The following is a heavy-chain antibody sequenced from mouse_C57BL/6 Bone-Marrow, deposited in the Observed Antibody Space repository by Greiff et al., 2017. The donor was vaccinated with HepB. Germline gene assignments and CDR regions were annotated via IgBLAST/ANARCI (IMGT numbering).Heavy chain of an antibody. Sequence: EVQLQESGPGLVKPSQSLSLTCSVTGYSITSGYYWNWIRQFPGNKLEWMGYISYDGSNNYNPSLKNRISITRDTSKNQFFLKLNSVTTEDTATYYCAREGYYDYDEAWFAYWGQGTLVTVSA. V-gene: IGHV3-6*01. D-gene: IGHD2-4*01. CDR3: AREGYYDYDEAWFAY. CDR1: GYSITSGYY. CDR2: ISYDGSN. J-gene: IGHJ3*01.